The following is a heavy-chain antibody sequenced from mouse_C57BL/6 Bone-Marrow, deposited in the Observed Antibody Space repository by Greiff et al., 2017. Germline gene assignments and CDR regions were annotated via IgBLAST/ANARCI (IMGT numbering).Heavy chain of an antibody. J-gene: IGHJ2*01. CDR3: TRGENGYDDY. V-gene: IGHV1-15*01. D-gene: IGHD2-2*01. CDR1: GYSFTDYE. CDR2: IDPETGGT. Sequence: VQLQQSGAELVRPGASVTLSCKASGYSFTDYEMHWVKQTPVHGLEWIGAIDPETGGTANNQKFKGKAILTADKSSSTAYMELRSLTSEDSAVYYCTRGENGYDDYWDQGTTLTVTS.